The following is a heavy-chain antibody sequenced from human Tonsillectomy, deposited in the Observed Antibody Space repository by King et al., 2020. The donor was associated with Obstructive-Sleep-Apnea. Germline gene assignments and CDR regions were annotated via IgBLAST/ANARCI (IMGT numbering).Heavy chain of an antibody. CDR3: AREALGANWFDP. D-gene: IGHD4/OR15-4a*01. J-gene: IGHJ5*02. Sequence: VQLVESGGGLVQPGESLRLSCAASGFTFSRYPFNWVRQAPGKGLEWVLYISSGSGVIFYADSVKGRFTISRDDPKSTLYLQMSGLRAEDTAVYYCAREALGANWFDPWGQGTPVTVSS. CDR2: ISSGSGVI. CDR1: GFTFSRYP. V-gene: IGHV3-48*01.